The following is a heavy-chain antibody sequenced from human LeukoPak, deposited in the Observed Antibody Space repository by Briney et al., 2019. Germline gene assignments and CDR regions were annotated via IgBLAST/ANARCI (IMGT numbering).Heavy chain of an antibody. CDR3: ARRRRELLSPYFDY. CDR2: INPNSGGT. D-gene: IGHD1-26*01. Sequence: ASVKVSCKASGYTFTGYYMHWVRQAPGQGLEWMGWINPNSGGTNHAQKFQGRVTMTRDTSISTAYMELSRLRSDDTAVYYCARRRRELLSPYFDYWGQGTLVTVSS. V-gene: IGHV1-2*02. J-gene: IGHJ4*02. CDR1: GYTFTGYY.